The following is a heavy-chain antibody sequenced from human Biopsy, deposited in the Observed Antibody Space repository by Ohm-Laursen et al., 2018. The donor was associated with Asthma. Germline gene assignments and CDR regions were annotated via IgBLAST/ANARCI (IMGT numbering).Heavy chain of an antibody. D-gene: IGHD2-21*02. CDR1: VGSINNFY. CDR2: AYYRGST. Sequence: SDTLSLIRPVSVGSINNFYRRWIRQPPGKGLESIGHAYYRGSTNYNPSLKSRVTISIDASKNQFSLKLTSVAAADTAVYYCARGVDRVTGLLDHFDSWGQGTLVTVSS. J-gene: IGHJ4*02. CDR3: ARGVDRVTGLLDHFDS. V-gene: IGHV4-59*07.